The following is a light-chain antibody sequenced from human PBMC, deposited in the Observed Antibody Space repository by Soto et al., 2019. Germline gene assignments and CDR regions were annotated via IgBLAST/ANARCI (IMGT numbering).Light chain of an antibody. CDR1: SSDVGGYNY. J-gene: IGLJ1*01. V-gene: IGLV2-8*01. Sequence: QSALTRPPSASGSPGQSVTISCTGTSSDVGGYNYVSWYQQYPGKAPKLMIYEVSKRPSGVPDRFSGSKSGNTASLTVSGLQAEDEADYYCCSYAGTIPYVFGSGTKLTVL. CDR3: CSYAGTIPYV. CDR2: EVS.